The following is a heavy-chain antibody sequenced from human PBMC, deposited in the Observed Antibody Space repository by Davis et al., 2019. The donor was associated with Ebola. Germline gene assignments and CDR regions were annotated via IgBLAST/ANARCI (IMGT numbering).Heavy chain of an antibody. V-gene: IGHV3-73*01. D-gene: IGHD4-17*01. J-gene: IGHJ4*02. Sequence: GGSLRLSCSASGFTFSGSAMHWVRQASGKGLEWVGRIRSKANSYATAYAASVKGRFTISRDDSKNTAYLQMNSLKTEDTAVYYCTGTTVTTDYWGQGTLVTVSS. CDR2: IRSKANSYAT. CDR3: TGTTVTTDY. CDR1: GFTFSGSA.